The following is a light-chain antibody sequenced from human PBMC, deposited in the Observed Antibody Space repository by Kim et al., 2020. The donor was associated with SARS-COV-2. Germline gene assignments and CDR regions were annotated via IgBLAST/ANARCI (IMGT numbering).Light chain of an antibody. Sequence: EIVLTQSPVTLSLSPGERATLSCRASQRIDTYLSWYQQKPGQAPRLLIYDTLNRATDIPDRCSGDGSATDFTLTISSLEPEDFAVYYCHQRLQWHRTFGEETKVDIK. CDR2: DTL. J-gene: IGKJ1*01. CDR3: HQRLQWHRT. CDR1: QRIDTY. V-gene: IGKV3D-11*02.